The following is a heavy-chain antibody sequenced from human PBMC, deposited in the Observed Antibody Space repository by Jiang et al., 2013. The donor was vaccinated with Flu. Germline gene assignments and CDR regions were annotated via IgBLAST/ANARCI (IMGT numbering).Heavy chain of an antibody. CDR3: ASPSAGNYGDPADY. V-gene: IGHV1-69*04. Sequence: SGAEVKKPGSSVKVSCKASGGTFSSYAISWVRQAPGQGLEWMGRIIPILGIANYAQKFQGRVTITADKSTSTAYMELSSLRSEDTAVYYCASPSAGNYGDPADYWGQGTLVTVSS. CDR1: GGTFSSYA. CDR2: IIPILGIA. J-gene: IGHJ4*02. D-gene: IGHD4-17*01.